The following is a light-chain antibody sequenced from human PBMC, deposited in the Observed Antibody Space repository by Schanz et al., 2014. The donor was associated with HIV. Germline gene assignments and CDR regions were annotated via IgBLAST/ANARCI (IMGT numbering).Light chain of an antibody. CDR2: ATS. J-gene: IGKJ4*01. Sequence: EIVLTQSPGSLSLSPGGRATLSCGASQRLSSSYLAWYQQKRDQPPRLVIYATSTRAAGIPDRFSGTGSGTYFTLTISSLEPEDFAVYYCQQYGTSIFTFGGGTKVEIK. CDR3: QQYGTSIFT. V-gene: IGKV3-20*01. CDR1: QRLSSSY.